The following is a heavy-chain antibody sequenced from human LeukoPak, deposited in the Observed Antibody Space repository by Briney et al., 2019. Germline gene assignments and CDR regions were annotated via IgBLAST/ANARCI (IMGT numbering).Heavy chain of an antibody. CDR1: GFTFSDYY. D-gene: IGHD1-26*01. CDR2: ISGNGATT. J-gene: IGHJ4*02. Sequence: GGSLRLSCSASGFTFSDYYMSWIRQAPGKGLEWVSYISGNGATTYYADSVKGRFTISRDNPKDSLYLQLNSLRAEDTALYYCARVRGSYSADYWGQGTLVTVSS. V-gene: IGHV3-11*01. CDR3: ARVRGSYSADY.